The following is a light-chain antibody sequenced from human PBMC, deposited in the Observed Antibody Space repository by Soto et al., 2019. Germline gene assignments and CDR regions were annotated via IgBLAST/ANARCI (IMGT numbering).Light chain of an antibody. CDR3: CSYAGSSTPVV. CDR1: SSDVGGYNY. Sequence: QSVLTQPASVSGSPGQSITISCTGTSSDVGGYNYVSWYQQHPGKAPKLMIYEVSNRPSGLSNRFSGSKSGNTASLTISGLQAEDEADYYCCSYAGSSTPVVFGGGTKLTVL. CDR2: EVS. J-gene: IGLJ2*01. V-gene: IGLV2-14*01.